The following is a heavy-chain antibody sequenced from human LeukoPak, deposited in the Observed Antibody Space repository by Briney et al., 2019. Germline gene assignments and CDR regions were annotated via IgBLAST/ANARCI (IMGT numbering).Heavy chain of an antibody. D-gene: IGHD3-10*01. CDR3: ARVRSNTQNPNYGSGSYYKY. J-gene: IGHJ4*02. Sequence: GASVKVSCKASGYTFTGYYMHWVRQAPGQGLEWMGWINPNSGGTDYAQKFQGRVTMTRDTSISTAYMELSRLRSDDTAVYYCARVRSNTQNPNYGSGSYYKYWGQGTLVTVSS. CDR1: GYTFTGYY. V-gene: IGHV1-2*02. CDR2: INPNSGGT.